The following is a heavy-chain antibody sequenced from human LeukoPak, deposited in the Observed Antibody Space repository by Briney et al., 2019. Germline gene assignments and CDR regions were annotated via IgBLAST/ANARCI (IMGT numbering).Heavy chain of an antibody. CDR3: ATLGYIVVVPNAEAFDI. V-gene: IGHV4-34*01. CDR2: INHSGST. J-gene: IGHJ3*02. Sequence: SETLSLTCAVYGGSFSGYYWSWIRQPPGKGLEWIGEINHSGSTNYNPSLKSRVTISVDTSKNQFSLKLSSVTAADTAVYYCATLGYIVVVPNAEAFDIWGQGTMVTVSS. D-gene: IGHD2-2*01. CDR1: GGSFSGYY.